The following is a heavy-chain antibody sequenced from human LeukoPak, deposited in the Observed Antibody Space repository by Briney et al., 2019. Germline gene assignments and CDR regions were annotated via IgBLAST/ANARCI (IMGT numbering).Heavy chain of an antibody. Sequence: AASVKVSCKASGYTFTGYYMHWVRQAPGQGLEWMGWINPNSGGTNYAQKFQGRVTMTRDTSISTAYMELSRLRSDDTAVYYCARDRSLTGYYLQYYYYYMDVWGKGTTVTVSS. CDR1: GYTFTGYY. J-gene: IGHJ6*03. D-gene: IGHD3-9*01. V-gene: IGHV1-2*02. CDR3: ARDRSLTGYYLQYYYYYMDV. CDR2: INPNSGGT.